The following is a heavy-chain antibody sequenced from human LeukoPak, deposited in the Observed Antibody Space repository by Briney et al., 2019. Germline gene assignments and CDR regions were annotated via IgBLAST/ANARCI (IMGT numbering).Heavy chain of an antibody. CDR1: GFTFSSNY. V-gene: IGHV3-66*02. CDR3: ARDEWELLRAY. J-gene: IGHJ4*02. CDR2: IYSGGST. D-gene: IGHD1-26*01. Sequence: GGSLRLSCAASGFTFSSNYMGWVRQAPGKGLEWLSIIYSGGSTYYADSVKGRFTISRDNSKNTLYLQMNSLRAEDTAVYYCARDEWELLRAYWGQGTLVTVSS.